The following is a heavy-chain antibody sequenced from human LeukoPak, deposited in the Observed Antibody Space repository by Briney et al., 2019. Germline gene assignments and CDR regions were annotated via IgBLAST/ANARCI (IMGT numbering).Heavy chain of an antibody. CDR2: ISHDGSNK. CDR3: TKDNYYDSSAYQDY. Sequence: PGRSLRLSCAASGFTFSSYGMHWVRQAPGEGLEWVAAISHDGSNKYYADSVKGRFTISRDNSKNTLYLQMNSLRAEDTAVYYCTKDNYYDSSAYQDYWGQGTLVTVSS. V-gene: IGHV3-30*18. CDR1: GFTFSSYG. J-gene: IGHJ4*02. D-gene: IGHD3-22*01.